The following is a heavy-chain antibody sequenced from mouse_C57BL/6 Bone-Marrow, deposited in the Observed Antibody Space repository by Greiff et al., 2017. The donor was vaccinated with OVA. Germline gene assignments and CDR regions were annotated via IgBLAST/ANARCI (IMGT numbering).Heavy chain of an antibody. CDR1: GYAFSSYW. CDR2: IYPGDGDT. CDR3: AKDSSPYYFDY. D-gene: IGHD3-2*01. Sequence: VQLQESGAELVKPGASVKISCKASGYAFSSYWMNWVKQRPGKGLEWIGQIYPGDGDTNYNGKFKGKATLTADKSSSTAYMQLSSLTSEDSAVYFCAKDSSPYYFDYWGQGTTLIVSS. V-gene: IGHV1-80*01. J-gene: IGHJ2*01.